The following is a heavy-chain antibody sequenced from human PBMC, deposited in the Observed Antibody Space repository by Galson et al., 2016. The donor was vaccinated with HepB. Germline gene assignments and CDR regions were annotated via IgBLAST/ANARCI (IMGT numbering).Heavy chain of an antibody. J-gene: IGHJ4*02. CDR3: ARSNFGDYIHY. CDR1: GGSISSYY. D-gene: IGHD4-17*01. V-gene: IGHV4-59*01. Sequence: ETLSLTCTVSGGSISSYYWSWIRQPPGRGLEWIGYIYYKGNTDYNPSLRGRVTMSVDTSKNHFSLKLTSVTAADTAIYYCARSNFGDYIHYWGQGALVTVSS. CDR2: IYYKGNT.